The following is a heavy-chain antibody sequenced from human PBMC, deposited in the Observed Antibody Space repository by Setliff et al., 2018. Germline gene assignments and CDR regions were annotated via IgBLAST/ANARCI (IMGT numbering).Heavy chain of an antibody. CDR3: ARNPASGAYYSSRPFHFDY. V-gene: IGHV4-4*08. J-gene: IGHJ4*02. D-gene: IGHD3-22*01. Sequence: PSETLSLTCTVSGGSISNYYWSWFRQPPGKGLEWIGYIYTSGSTYYSPSLKSRVTISVDTSKNQFSLRLTSVTAADTAIYYCARNPASGAYYSSRPFHFDYWGQGALVTVSS. CDR1: GGSISNYY. CDR2: IYTSGST.